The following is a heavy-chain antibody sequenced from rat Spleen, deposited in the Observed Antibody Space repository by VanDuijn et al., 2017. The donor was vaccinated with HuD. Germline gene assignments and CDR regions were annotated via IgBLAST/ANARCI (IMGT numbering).Heavy chain of an antibody. V-gene: IGHV5-31*01. J-gene: IGHJ2*01. CDR1: GLTFKNYW. CDR3: TGPFDY. Sequence: EVQLVESGGGLVQPGRSLKLSCVVSGLTFKNYWMTWIRQAPGKGLEWVASITNAGGSTYFLDSVKGRFTISRDNAKSTLYLQMNSLRSEDTATYYCTGPFDYWGQGVMVTVSS. CDR2: ITNAGGST.